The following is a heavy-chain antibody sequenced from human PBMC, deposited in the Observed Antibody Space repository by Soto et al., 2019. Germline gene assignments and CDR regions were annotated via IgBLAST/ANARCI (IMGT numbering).Heavy chain of an antibody. D-gene: IGHD1-26*01. V-gene: IGHV3-73*02. CDR2: IRSKTNSYAT. CDR1: GFTFSGST. Sequence: EVQLVESGGGLVQPGGSLKLSCAASGFTFSGSTIHWVRQASGKGLEWVGRIRSKTNSYATAYAASVKGRFTISRDDSKNTALLQMNSLKTEDTAVYYRTTPSNLGPTGDWGQGTLVTVSS. J-gene: IGHJ4*02. CDR3: TTPSNLGPTGD.